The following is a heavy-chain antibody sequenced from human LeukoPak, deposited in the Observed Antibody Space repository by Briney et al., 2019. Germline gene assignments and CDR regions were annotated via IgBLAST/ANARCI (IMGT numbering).Heavy chain of an antibody. CDR3: ARDNTNYYDSSGPNWFDP. CDR2: IIPIFGTA. Sequence: ASVKVSCKASGGTFSSYAISWVRQAPGQGLEWMGGIIPIFGTANYAQKFQGRVTITTDESTSTAYMELSSLRSEDTAVYYCARDNTNYYDSSGPNWFDPWGQGTLVTVSS. J-gene: IGHJ5*02. V-gene: IGHV1-69*05. CDR1: GGTFSSYA. D-gene: IGHD3-22*01.